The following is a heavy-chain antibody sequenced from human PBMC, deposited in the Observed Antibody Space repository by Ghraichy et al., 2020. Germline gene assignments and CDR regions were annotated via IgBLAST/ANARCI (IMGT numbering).Heavy chain of an antibody. J-gene: IGHJ4*01. D-gene: IGHD2-8*02. V-gene: IGHV2-5*01. CDR1: GFSLSTSGVA. CDR3: AHRYSGSGLCY. Sequence: SGPTLVKPTQTLTLTCTFSGFSLSTSGVAVGWIRQPPGKALEWLGVIYWNDAKRYSPSLKSRLTITKDASKNQVVLTMANMDPVDTATYYCAHRYSGSGLCYWGHGTLVTVSS. CDR2: IYWNDAK.